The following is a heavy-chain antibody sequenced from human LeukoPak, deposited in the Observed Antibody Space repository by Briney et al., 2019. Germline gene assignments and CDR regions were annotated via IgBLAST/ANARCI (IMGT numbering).Heavy chain of an antibody. CDR1: GFSFNAYY. CDR3: AREFTMIVVVGVFDI. V-gene: IGHV3-11*01. Sequence: PGGSLRLSCAASGFSFNAYYMTWIRQAPGKGLEWLSSISGSGDTVYYADSVRGRFTVSRDNARSSLYLQIDGPRAEDTAFYYCAREFTMIVVVGVFDIWGQGTLVTVSS. J-gene: IGHJ3*02. D-gene: IGHD3-22*01. CDR2: ISGSGDTV.